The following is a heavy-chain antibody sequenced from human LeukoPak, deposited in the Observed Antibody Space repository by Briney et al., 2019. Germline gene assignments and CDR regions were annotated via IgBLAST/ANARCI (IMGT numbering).Heavy chain of an antibody. D-gene: IGHD1-26*01. V-gene: IGHV3-11*01. CDR3: ARDGELEWELLDY. J-gene: IGHJ4*02. CDR1: GFTFSDYY. CDR2: ISSSGSTI. Sequence: PGESLRLSCAASGFTFSDYYMSWIRQAPGKGLEWVSYISSSGSTIYYADSVKGRFTISRDNAKNSLYLQMNSLRAEDTAVYYCARDGELEWELLDYWGQGTLVTVSS.